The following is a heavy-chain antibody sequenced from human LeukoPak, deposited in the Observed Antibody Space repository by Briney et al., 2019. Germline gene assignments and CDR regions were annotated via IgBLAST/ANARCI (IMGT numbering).Heavy chain of an antibody. CDR2: IKSKTDGGTT. CDR3: ARQQLVLDY. V-gene: IGHV3-15*01. D-gene: IGHD6-13*01. Sequence: GGSLRLSCAASGFTFSNAWMSWVRQAPGKGLEWVGHIKSKTDGGTTDYAAPVKGRFTISKDDSKNTLYLQMNSLKAEDTAVYYCARQQLVLDYWGQGTLVTVSS. J-gene: IGHJ4*02. CDR1: GFTFSNAW.